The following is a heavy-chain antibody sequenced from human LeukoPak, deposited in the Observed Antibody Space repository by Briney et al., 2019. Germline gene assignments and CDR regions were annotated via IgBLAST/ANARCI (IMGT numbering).Heavy chain of an antibody. Sequence: SVKVSCKASGGTFSSDAINWMRQAPGQGLEWMGGIIPMFETASYTQRYQGRVTITADESTSTAYMELSSLRSEDTAVYYCARGNLTVTTVYYYYYGMDVWGQGTTVTVSS. CDR3: ARGNLTVTTVYYYYYGMDV. D-gene: IGHD4-17*01. J-gene: IGHJ6*02. CDR2: IIPMFETA. CDR1: GGTFSSDA. V-gene: IGHV1-69*13.